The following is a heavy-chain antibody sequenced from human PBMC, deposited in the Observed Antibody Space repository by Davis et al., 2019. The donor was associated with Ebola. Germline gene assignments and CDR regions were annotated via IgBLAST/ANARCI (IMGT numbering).Heavy chain of an antibody. J-gene: IGHJ6*03. CDR2: INPNSGGT. CDR3: ARGRFLEDRKPYYYYMDV. V-gene: IGHV1-2*02. D-gene: IGHD3-3*01. CDR1: GYTFTGYY. Sequence: ASVKVSCKASGYTFTGYYMHWVRQAPGQGLEWMGWINPNSGGTNYAQKFQGRVTMTRDTSISPAYMELSSLRSEDTAVYYCARGRFLEDRKPYYYYMDVWGKGTTVTVSS.